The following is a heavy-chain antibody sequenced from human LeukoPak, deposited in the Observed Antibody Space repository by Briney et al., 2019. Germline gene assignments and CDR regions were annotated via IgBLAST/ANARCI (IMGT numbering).Heavy chain of an antibody. D-gene: IGHD2-21*01. J-gene: IGHJ4*02. CDR2: ISSSSSTI. CDR3: AGGRVEAPYYFDY. Sequence: GGSLRLSCAASGFTFSSYSMNWVRQAPGKGLEWVSYISSSSSTIYYADSVKGRFTISRDNAKNSLYLQMNSLRAEDTAVYYCAGGRVEAPYYFDYWGQGTLVTVSS. CDR1: GFTFSSYS. V-gene: IGHV3-48*04.